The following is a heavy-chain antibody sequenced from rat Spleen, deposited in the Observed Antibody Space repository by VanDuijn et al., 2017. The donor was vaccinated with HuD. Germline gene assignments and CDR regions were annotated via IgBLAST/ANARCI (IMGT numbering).Heavy chain of an antibody. CDR2: ITNAAGKV. Sequence: EVQLVESGGGLVQPGRSLKLSCVASGFTFNNYWMTWIRQAPGKGLEWVASITNAAGKVHYPDSVKGRFSISRDNAKSTLYLQMDSLRSEDKATYYCARPENSRFDYWGQGVMVTVSS. V-gene: IGHV5-31*01. CDR3: ARPENSRFDY. D-gene: IGHD4-3*01. CDR1: GFTFNNYW. J-gene: IGHJ2*01.